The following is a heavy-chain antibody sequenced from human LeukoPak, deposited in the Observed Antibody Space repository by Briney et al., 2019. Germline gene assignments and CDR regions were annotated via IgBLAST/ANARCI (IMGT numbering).Heavy chain of an antibody. CDR2: ISWNSGSI. V-gene: IGHV3-9*01. CDR3: AKGRPDYYGSGSPLGYFDY. J-gene: IGHJ4*02. Sequence: PGRSLRLSCAASGFTFDDYAMHWVRQAPGKGLEWVSGISWNSGSIVYADSVKGRFTISRDNAKNSLYLQMNSLRAEDTALYYCAKGRPDYYGSGSPLGYFDYWGQGTLVNVSS. CDR1: GFTFDDYA. D-gene: IGHD3-10*01.